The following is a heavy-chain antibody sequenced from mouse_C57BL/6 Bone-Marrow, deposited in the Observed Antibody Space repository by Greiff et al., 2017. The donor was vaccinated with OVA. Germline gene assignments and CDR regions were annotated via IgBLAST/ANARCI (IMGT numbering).Heavy chain of an antibody. V-gene: IGHV3-6*01. CDR3: AREHYYGSSYSAY. CDR2: ISYDGSN. J-gene: IGHJ3*01. Sequence: VQLQQSGPGLVKPSQSLSLTCSVTGYSITSGYYWNWIRQFPGNKLEWMGYISYDGSNNYNPSLKNRISITRDTSKNQFFLKLSSVTTEDTATYYCAREHYYGSSYSAYWGQGTLVTVSA. D-gene: IGHD1-1*01. CDR1: GYSITSGYY.